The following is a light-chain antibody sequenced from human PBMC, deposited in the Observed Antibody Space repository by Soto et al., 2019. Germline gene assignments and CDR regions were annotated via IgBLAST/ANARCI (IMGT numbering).Light chain of an antibody. CDR3: QQYNSYST. CDR2: DAS. J-gene: IGKJ1*01. CDR1: QSISSW. Sequence: DIQMTQSPSTLSASVGDRVTITCRASQSISSWVAWYQQKPGKAPKLLIYDASSLEGGVPSRCSGSGSGTEFSRTIGSLQPDGFSTYYYQQYNSYSTFGQGTKVVIK. V-gene: IGKV1-5*01.